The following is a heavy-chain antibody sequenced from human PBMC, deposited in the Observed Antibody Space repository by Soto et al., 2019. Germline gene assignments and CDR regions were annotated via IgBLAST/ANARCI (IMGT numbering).Heavy chain of an antibody. Sequence: GGSLRLSCVASGFSFKNYNMNWVRQAPGKGLEWVSDITRSGSARNYADSVKGRFTISRDNAKSSLYLQMNSLRAEDTAVYYCARGGYCSSTSCYDNWFDPWGQGTLVTVS. J-gene: IGHJ5*02. V-gene: IGHV3-48*01. CDR3: ARGGYCSSTSCYDNWFDP. CDR2: ITRSGSAR. CDR1: GFSFKNYN. D-gene: IGHD2-2*01.